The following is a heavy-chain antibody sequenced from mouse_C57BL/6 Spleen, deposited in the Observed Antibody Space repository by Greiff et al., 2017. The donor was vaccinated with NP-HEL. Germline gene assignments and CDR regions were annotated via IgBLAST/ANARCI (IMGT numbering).Heavy chain of an antibody. J-gene: IGHJ3*01. CDR3: ARPGAAQAKFAY. D-gene: IGHD3-2*02. V-gene: IGHV1-81*01. Sequence: QVQLQQSGAELARPGASVKLSCKASGYTFTSYGISWVKQRTGQGLEWIGEIYPRSGNTYYNEKFKGKATLTADKSSSTAYMELRSLTSEDSAVYFCARPGAAQAKFAYWGQGTLVTVSA. CDR2: IYPRSGNT. CDR1: GYTFTSYG.